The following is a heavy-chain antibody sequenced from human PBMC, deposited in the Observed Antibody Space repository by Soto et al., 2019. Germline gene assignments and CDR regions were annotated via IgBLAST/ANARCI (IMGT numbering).Heavy chain of an antibody. CDR1: GFTFSSYS. J-gene: IGHJ6*02. D-gene: IGHD2-2*01. CDR3: ARLATVPAAMTYYYYGMDV. Sequence: GGSLRLSCAASGFTFSSYSMNWVRQAPGKGLEWVSSISSSSSYIYYADSVKGRFTISRDNAKNSLYLQMNSLGAEDTAVYYCARLATVPAAMTYYYYGMDVWGQGTTVTVSS. V-gene: IGHV3-21*01. CDR2: ISSSSSYI.